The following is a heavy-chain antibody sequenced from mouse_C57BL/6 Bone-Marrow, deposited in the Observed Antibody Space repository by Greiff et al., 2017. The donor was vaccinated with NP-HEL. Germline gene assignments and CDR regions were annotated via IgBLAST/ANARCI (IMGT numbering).Heavy chain of an antibody. D-gene: IGHD2-4*01. CDR2: LSSGGRYT. V-gene: IGHV5-6*01. CDR1: LFPFLLSF. Sequence: EVMLVESGGDLVTPVGSLKLSCAASLFPFLLSFLSFFLPTPSPILSFVSTLSSGGRYTYYPDSVKGRFTISRDNAKNTLYLQMSSLKSEDTAMYYCASPYDYDVAWFAYWGQGTLVTVSA. J-gene: IGHJ3*01. CDR3: ASPYDYDVAWFAY.